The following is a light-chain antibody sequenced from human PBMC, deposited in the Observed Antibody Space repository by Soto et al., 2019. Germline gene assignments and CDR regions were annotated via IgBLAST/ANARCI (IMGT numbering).Light chain of an antibody. Sequence: QSVLTQPPSVSGAPRQRVTISCTGSSSNIGAGYDVHWYQRLPGTAPKPLIYANTNRPSGVPDRFSGTKSATSASASLAITGLQAEDEADYYCQSYDSTLSGYVFGTGTRSPS. CDR3: QSYDSTLSGYV. CDR1: SSNIGAGYD. CDR2: ANT. J-gene: IGLJ1*01. V-gene: IGLV1-40*01.